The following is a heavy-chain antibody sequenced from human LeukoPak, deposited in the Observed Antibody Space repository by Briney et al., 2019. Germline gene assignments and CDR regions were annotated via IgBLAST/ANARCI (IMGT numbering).Heavy chain of an antibody. Sequence: ASVKVSCTASGYTFTGYYMHWVRQAPGQGLEWMGRINPNSGGTNYAQKFQGRVTMTRDTSISTAYMELSRLRSDDTAVYYCAREGYDFWSGYPHYYGMDVWGQGTTVTVSS. J-gene: IGHJ6*02. CDR1: GYTFTGYY. V-gene: IGHV1-2*06. CDR3: AREGYDFWSGYPHYYGMDV. D-gene: IGHD3-3*01. CDR2: INPNSGGT.